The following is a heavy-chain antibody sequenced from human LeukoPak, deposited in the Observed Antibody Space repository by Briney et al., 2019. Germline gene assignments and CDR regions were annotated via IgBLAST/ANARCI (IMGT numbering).Heavy chain of an antibody. CDR1: GFTFSDYY. D-gene: IGHD2-15*01. CDR3: AREGGVCSGGSCYLDAFDI. J-gene: IGHJ3*02. Sequence: GGSLRLSCAASGFTFSDYYMSWIREAPGKGLEWVSYISSSGSTIYYADSVKGRFTISRDNAKNSLYLQMNSLRAEDTAVYYCAREGGVCSGGSCYLDAFDIWGQGTMVTVSS. CDR2: ISSSGSTI. V-gene: IGHV3-11*01.